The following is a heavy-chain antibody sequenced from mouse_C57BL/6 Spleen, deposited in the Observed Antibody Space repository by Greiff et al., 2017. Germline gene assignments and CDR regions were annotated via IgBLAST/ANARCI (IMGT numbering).Heavy chain of an antibody. V-gene: IGHV3-6*01. CDR2: ISYDGSN. J-gene: IGHJ1*03. CDR1: GYSITSGYY. CDR3: ARGGYSWYFDV. D-gene: IGHD2-3*01. Sequence: EVKLQESGPGFVKPSQSLSLTCSVTGYSITSGYYWNWIRQFPGNKLEWMGYISYDGSNNYNPSLKNRISITRDTSKNQFFLKLNSVTTEDTATYYCARGGYSWYFDVWGTGTTVTVSS.